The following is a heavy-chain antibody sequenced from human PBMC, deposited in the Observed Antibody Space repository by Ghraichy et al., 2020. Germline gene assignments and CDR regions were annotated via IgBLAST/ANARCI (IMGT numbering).Heavy chain of an antibody. D-gene: IGHD5/OR15-5a*01. CDR2: TSGGGGST. CDR3: AKVVSWRYFDL. J-gene: IGHJ2*01. V-gene: IGHV3-23*01. Sequence: GGSLRLSCAASGFTFSSYAMTWVRQAPGKGREWVSATSGGGGSTYYADSVKGRFTISRDNSKNTLYLQMNSLRAEDTAVYSCAKVVSWRYFDLWGRGTLVTVSS. CDR1: GFTFSSYA.